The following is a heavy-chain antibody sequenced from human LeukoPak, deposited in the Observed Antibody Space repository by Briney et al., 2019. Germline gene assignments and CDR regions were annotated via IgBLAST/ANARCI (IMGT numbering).Heavy chain of an antibody. V-gene: IGHV4-59*01. CDR1: GGSISSYY. J-gene: IGHJ4*02. D-gene: IGHD3-3*01. CDR2: IYYSGST. CDR3: ASRSSIWSGYQDTLYYFDS. Sequence: SETLSLTCTVSGGSISSYYWSWIRQPPGKRLEWIGHIYYSGSTNYNPSLKSRVTISVDTSRNQFSLKLSSVTAADTAVYYCASRSSIWSGYQDTLYYFDSWGQGTLVTVSS.